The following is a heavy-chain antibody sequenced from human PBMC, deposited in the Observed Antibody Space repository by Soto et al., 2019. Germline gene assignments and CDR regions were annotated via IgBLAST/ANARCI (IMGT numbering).Heavy chain of an antibody. CDR3: ASEGDCWSGSPPLVDP. CDR1: GYTFTSYA. Sequence: QVQLVQSGAEVKKPGASVKVSCKASGYTFTSYAMHWVRQAPGQRLEWMGWINAGNGNTKYSQKFQGRVTITRDTSASAAYMELGSLRSEDTAVYYCASEGDCWSGSPPLVDPWGQGTLVTVSS. V-gene: IGHV1-3*01. J-gene: IGHJ5*02. D-gene: IGHD3-3*01. CDR2: INAGNGNT.